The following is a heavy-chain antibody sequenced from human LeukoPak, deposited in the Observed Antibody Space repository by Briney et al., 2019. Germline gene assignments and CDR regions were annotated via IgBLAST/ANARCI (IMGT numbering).Heavy chain of an antibody. CDR3: ARLNMVRGVITTNAFDI. Sequence: SETLSLTCTVSGGPISSYYWSWIRQPPGKGLEGIGYIYYSGSTNYNPSLKSRVTISVDTSKNQFSLKLSSVTAADTAVYYCARLNMVRGVITTNAFDIWGQGTMVTVSS. D-gene: IGHD3-10*01. CDR2: IYYSGST. V-gene: IGHV4-59*08. J-gene: IGHJ3*02. CDR1: GGPISSYY.